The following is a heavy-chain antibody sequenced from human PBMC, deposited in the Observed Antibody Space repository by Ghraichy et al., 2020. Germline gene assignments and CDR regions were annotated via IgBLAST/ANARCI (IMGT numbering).Heavy chain of an antibody. CDR3: ARGPIFETQVGDYYYYMDV. CDR1: GGSISSGGYY. D-gene: IGHD3-3*01. Sequence: SETLSLTCTVSGGSISSGGYYWSWIRQHPGKGLEWIGYIYYSGSTYYNPSLKSLVTISVDTSKNQFSLKLSSVTAADTAVYYCARGPIFETQVGDYYYYMDVWGKGTTVTVSS. CDR2: IYYSGST. V-gene: IGHV4-31*01. J-gene: IGHJ6*03.